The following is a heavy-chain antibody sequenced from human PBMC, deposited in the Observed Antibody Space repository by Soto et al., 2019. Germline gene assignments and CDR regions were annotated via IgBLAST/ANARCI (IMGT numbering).Heavy chain of an antibody. J-gene: IGHJ4*02. Sequence: QVQLVQSGAEVKKPGSSVKVSCKASGVTFSSYAISWVRQAPGQGLEWMGGIIPIFGTANYAQKFHGRVTITADKSTSTAYMELSSLRSEDTAVYYCARGALDSSVWFGLFDYWGQGTLLTVSS. D-gene: IGHD6-19*01. CDR2: IIPIFGTA. V-gene: IGHV1-69*06. CDR1: GVTFSSYA. CDR3: ARGALDSSVWFGLFDY.